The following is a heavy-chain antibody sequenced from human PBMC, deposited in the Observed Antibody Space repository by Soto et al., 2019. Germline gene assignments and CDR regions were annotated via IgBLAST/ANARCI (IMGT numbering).Heavy chain of an antibody. CDR1: GDSVSSNSAA. CDR3: ARVTTSGGWMYFDY. Sequence: PSQTLSLTCAISGDSVSSNSAAWNWIRQSPSRGLEWLGRTYYRSKWYNDYAVSVKTRVTISADTSKNQFSLQLKSVTPEDTAVYYCARVTTSGGWMYFDYWGQGTPVTVSS. CDR2: TYYRSKWYN. V-gene: IGHV6-1*01. J-gene: IGHJ4*02. D-gene: IGHD6-19*01.